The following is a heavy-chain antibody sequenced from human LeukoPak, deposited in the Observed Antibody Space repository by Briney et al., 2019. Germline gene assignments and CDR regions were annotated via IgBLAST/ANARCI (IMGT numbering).Heavy chain of an antibody. V-gene: IGHV4-39*07. J-gene: IGHJ3*02. CDR3: ARVVCYYDSSGYKGQPCDAFDI. D-gene: IGHD3-22*01. CDR2: IYYSGST. Sequence: SETLSLTCALSGGSISSSSYYWGWIRQPPGKGLEWIGSIYYSGSTNYNPSLKSRVTISVDTSKNQFSLKLSSVTAADTAVYYCARVVCYYDSSGYKGQPCDAFDIWGQGTMVTVSS. CDR1: GGSISSSSYY.